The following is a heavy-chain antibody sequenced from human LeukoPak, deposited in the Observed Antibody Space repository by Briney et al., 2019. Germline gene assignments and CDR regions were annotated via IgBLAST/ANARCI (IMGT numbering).Heavy chain of an antibody. CDR2: ISGSGGST. D-gene: IGHD2-15*01. Sequence: GWALRLSCAASGFIFTGYFMSWVRQAPGKGLEWVSAISGSGGSTYYADSVRGRFTISRDNSKNTLYLQMNSLRAEDTAVYYSHCSGGSCDGYWGQGTLVTVSS. V-gene: IGHV3-23*01. J-gene: IGHJ4*02. CDR3: HCSGGSCDGY. CDR1: GFIFTGYF.